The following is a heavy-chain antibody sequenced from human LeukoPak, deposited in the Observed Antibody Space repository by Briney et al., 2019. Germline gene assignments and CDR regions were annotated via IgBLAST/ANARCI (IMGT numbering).Heavy chain of an antibody. J-gene: IGHJ3*02. CDR3: ARASTDIVVVPAAFDAFDI. D-gene: IGHD2-2*01. V-gene: IGHV4-28*03. CDR2: IYYSGST. CDR1: GYSISSSNW. Sequence: SETLSLTCAVSGYSISSSNWWGWIRQPPGKGLEWIGYIYYSGSTNYNPSLKSRVTMSVDTSKNQFSLKLSSVAAADTAVYYCARASTDIVVVPAAFDAFDIWGQGTMVTVSS.